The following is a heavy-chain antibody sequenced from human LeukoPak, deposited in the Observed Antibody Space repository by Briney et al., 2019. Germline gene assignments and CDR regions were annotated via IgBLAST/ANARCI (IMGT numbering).Heavy chain of an antibody. Sequence: GGSLRLSCAASGFTFSSYTMNWVRQAPGKGLEWVSILYTAGSTYYADSVKARFTISRDNSKNTVHLQMNSLRVEDTAVYYCARSKTAPGDAFDIWGQGTMVTVSS. CDR1: GFTFSSYT. V-gene: IGHV3-66*01. J-gene: IGHJ3*02. CDR3: ARSKTAPGDAFDI. CDR2: LYTAGST.